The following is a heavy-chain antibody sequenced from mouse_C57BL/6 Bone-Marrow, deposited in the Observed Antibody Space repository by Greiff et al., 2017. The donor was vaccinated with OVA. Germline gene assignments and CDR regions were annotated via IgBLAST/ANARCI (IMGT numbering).Heavy chain of an antibody. CDR3: ARRITTVVAKVYFDY. CDR2: INPNNGGT. V-gene: IGHV1-18*01. D-gene: IGHD1-1*01. J-gene: IGHJ2*01. Sequence: VQLQQSGPELVKPGASVKIPCKASGYTFTDYNMDWVKQSHGKSLEWIGDINPNNGGTIYNQKFKGKATLTVDKSSSTAYMELRSLTSEDTAVYYCARRITTVVAKVYFDYWGQGTTLTVSS. CDR1: GYTFTDYN.